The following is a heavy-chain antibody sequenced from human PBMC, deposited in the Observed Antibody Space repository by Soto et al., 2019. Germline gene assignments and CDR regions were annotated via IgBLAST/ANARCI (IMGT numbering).Heavy chain of an antibody. CDR2: MNPNSGNT. J-gene: IGHJ4*02. CDR3: ARALRHYITMVRGVSAY. Sequence: ASVKVSCKASGYTFTSYDINWVRQATGQGLERMGWMNPNSGNTGYAQKFQARVTMTRNTSISTAYMERSSLRSEDTAVYYCARALRHYITMVRGVSAYWGQGTLVTVSS. D-gene: IGHD3-10*01. V-gene: IGHV1-8*01. CDR1: GYTFTSYD.